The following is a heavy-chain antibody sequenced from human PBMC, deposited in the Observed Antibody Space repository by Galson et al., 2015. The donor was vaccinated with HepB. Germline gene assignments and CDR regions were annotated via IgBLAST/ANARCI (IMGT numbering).Heavy chain of an antibody. CDR2: IWYDGSNK. J-gene: IGHJ4*02. CDR1: GFTFSNYG. CDR3: ARELYCSSANCYTAFDN. Sequence: SLRLSCAASGFTFSNYGMHWVRQAPGKGLEWVAVIWYDGSNKYYADSVKGRFTISRDNSKNTLYLQMNSLRAEDTAVYYCARELYCSSANCYTAFDNWGQGTLVTVSS. V-gene: IGHV3-33*01. D-gene: IGHD2-2*01.